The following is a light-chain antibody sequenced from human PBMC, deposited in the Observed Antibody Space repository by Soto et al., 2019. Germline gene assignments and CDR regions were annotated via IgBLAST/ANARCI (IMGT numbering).Light chain of an antibody. CDR3: QQYNSYPWT. CDR2: KAS. CDR1: QSISSC. Sequence: DIQMTQSPSTLSVSVGDRVTITCRASQSISSCLAWYQQKPGKAPKLLIYKASTLASGVPSRFSGSGYGTEFNLTISSLQTDDFATYYCQQYNSYPWTFGQGTKVDIK. V-gene: IGKV1-5*03. J-gene: IGKJ1*01.